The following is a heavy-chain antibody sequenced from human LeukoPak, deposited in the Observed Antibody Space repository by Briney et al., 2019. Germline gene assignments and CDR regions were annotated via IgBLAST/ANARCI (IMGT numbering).Heavy chain of an antibody. CDR1: GVSINSFY. Sequence: SETLSLTCTVCGVSINSFYWSWLGQPAGKGLVGSGRLYTSGSTNYNPSLKSRVTMSVDTSKNQFSLKLSSVTAADTAVYYCARRGYSSSWSFYFDYWGQGTLVTVSS. D-gene: IGHD6-13*01. CDR2: LYTSGST. V-gene: IGHV4-4*07. J-gene: IGHJ4*02. CDR3: ARRGYSSSWSFYFDY.